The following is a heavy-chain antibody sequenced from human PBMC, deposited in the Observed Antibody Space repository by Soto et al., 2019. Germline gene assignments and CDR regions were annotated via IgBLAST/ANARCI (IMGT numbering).Heavy chain of an antibody. CDR1: GFTFSSYS. V-gene: IGHV3-21*01. J-gene: IGHJ6*02. CDR3: ARDHRYCSGSSCRPYYYYYGMDV. Sequence: GGLRLSCAASGFTFSSYSMNWVRQAPGRGLEWVAAISGTSDYIYYADSVKGRFTISRDNAKTSLYIQMNSLRAEDTAVYYCARDHRYCSGSSCRPYYYYYGMDVWGQGTTVTVSS. D-gene: IGHD2-15*01. CDR2: ISGTSDYI.